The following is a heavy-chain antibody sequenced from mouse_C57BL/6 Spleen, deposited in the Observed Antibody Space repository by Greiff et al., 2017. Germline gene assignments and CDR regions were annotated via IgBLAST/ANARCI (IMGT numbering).Heavy chain of an antibody. CDR2: INPGNGGT. D-gene: IGHD1-1*01. V-gene: IGHV1-55*01. CDR1: GYTFTSYW. J-gene: IGHJ3*01. CDR3: ARWGYYDKGGFGY. Sequence: QVQLQQSGAELVKPGASVKMSCKASGYTFTSYWITWVKQRPGQGLEWIGDINPGNGGTSYNEKFKSKATLTVNTSSSTAYMQLSSLTSEECAVYYGARWGYYDKGGFGYWGQGTLVTVSA.